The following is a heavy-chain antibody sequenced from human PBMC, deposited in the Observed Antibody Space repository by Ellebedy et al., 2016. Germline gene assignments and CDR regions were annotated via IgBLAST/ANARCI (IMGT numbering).Heavy chain of an antibody. J-gene: IGHJ4*02. CDR3: AKRASGNYFDC. D-gene: IGHD1-26*01. CDR2: ISDSGDAT. Sequence: GGSLRLSCAASGFTFSRNAMTWVRQVPGKGLEWVSSISDSGDATYYADSVKGRFTISRDNYKNTLYLQMDSLRAEDTAVYYCAKRASGNYFDCWGQGTLVIVSS. CDR1: GFTFSRNA. V-gene: IGHV3-23*01.